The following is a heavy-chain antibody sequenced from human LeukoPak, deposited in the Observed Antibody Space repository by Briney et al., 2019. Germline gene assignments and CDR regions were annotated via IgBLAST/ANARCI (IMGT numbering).Heavy chain of an antibody. J-gene: IGHJ4*02. CDR2: INVYNDHT. D-gene: IGHD1-26*01. V-gene: IGHV1-18*01. CDR1: GFIFSNYG. CDR3: ARDPSGSVLRD. Sequence: GASVKVSCKTSGFIFSNYGITWVRHVPGQGLEWMGWINVYNDHTEYAEKFQDRVTMTTDTSTSTAYMELRSLTSDDTAVYYCARDPSGSVLRDWGQGTLVTVSS.